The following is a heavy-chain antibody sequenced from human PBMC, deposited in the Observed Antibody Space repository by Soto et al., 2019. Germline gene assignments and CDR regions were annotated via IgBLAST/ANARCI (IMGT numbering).Heavy chain of an antibody. Sequence: SQTLSLTCAISGDSVSSNSAAWNWIRQSPSRGLEWLGRTYYRSKWYNDYAVSVKSRITINPGTSKNQFSLQLNSVTPEDTAVYYCARVAGYSSSWYSLGAFDIWGQGTMVTVSS. CDR2: TYYRSKWYN. CDR3: ARVAGYSSSWYSLGAFDI. D-gene: IGHD6-13*01. J-gene: IGHJ3*02. V-gene: IGHV6-1*01. CDR1: GDSVSSNSAA.